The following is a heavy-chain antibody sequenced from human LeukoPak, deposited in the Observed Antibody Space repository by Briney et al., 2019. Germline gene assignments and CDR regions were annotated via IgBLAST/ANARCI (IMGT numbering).Heavy chain of an antibody. CDR1: GGTFSSYT. V-gene: IGHV1-69*04. D-gene: IGHD5-18*01. J-gene: IGHJ4*02. Sequence: SVKVSCKASGGTFSSYTISWVRQAPGQGLEWMGRIIPILGIANYAQKFQGRVTITADKSTSTAYMELRSLRSEDTAVYYCARDPPPRGYSYGYGYEDYWGQGTLVTVSS. CDR2: IIPILGIA. CDR3: ARDPPPRGYSYGYGYEDY.